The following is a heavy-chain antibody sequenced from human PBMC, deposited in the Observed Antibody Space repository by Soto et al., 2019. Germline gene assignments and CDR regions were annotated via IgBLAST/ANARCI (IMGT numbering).Heavy chain of an antibody. D-gene: IGHD3-3*01. J-gene: IGHJ6*03. V-gene: IGHV1-18*01. CDR2: ISAHNGNT. CDR1: GYTFTSYG. Sequence: ASVKVSCKASGYTFTSYGISWVRQARGQVLEWMGWISAHNGNTNYAQKLQGRVTMTTDTSTSTAYMELRSLRSDDTAVYYCARASYDFWSGYSYYYMDVWGKGTTVTVSS. CDR3: ARASYDFWSGYSYYYMDV.